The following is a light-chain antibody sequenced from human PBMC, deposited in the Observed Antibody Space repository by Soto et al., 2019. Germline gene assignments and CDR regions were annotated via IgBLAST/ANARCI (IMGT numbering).Light chain of an antibody. Sequence: EIVLTQSPATLSVSPGEGATLSCRASQSVSSNLVWYLQKPGQAPRLIIYGASTRATGVPARFSGSGSGTEFTLTISSLQSEDFAVYYCQQYNDWPTWTFGQGTTVEIK. J-gene: IGKJ1*01. CDR3: QQYNDWPTWT. CDR1: QSVSSN. CDR2: GAS. V-gene: IGKV3-15*01.